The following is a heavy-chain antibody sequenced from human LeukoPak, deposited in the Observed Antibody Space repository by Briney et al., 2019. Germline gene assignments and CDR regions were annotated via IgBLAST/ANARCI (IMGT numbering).Heavy chain of an antibody. V-gene: IGHV3-7*03. J-gene: IGHJ4*02. CDR1: GFTFSSYW. CDR2: IKQDGSEK. D-gene: IGHD4-17*01. Sequence: GGSLRLSCAASGFTFSSYWMSWVRQAPGKGLEWVANIKQDGSEKYYVDSVKGRFTISRDNAKNSLYLQMNSLRAEDMALYYCAKGRGLSYDYGVDYWGQGTLVTVSS. CDR3: AKGRGLSYDYGVDY.